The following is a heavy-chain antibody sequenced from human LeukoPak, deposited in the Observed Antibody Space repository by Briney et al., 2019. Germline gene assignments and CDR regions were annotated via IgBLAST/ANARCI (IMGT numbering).Heavy chain of an antibody. CDR1: GFTFSSYG. D-gene: IGHD2-15*01. CDR3: AKNSGGTCYSHLDY. Sequence: GGSLRLSCAASGFTFSSYGMTWVRQAPGKGLEWVSGISGSGGSTYYEDSVKGRFTISRDNSKNTLYLQMNSPRAEDTAVYYCAKNSGGTCYSHLDYWGQGTLVTVFS. J-gene: IGHJ4*02. CDR2: ISGSGGST. V-gene: IGHV3-23*01.